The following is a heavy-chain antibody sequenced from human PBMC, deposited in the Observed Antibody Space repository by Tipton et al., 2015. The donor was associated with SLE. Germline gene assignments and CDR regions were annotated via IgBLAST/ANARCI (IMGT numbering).Heavy chain of an antibody. CDR1: GGSLRSHY. Sequence: TLSLTCTVSGGSLRSHYWSWFRQPPGKGLEWIGYMYHSGSTKYNPSLKSRVTISLDTSKNQVSLKLTSVTAADTAVYYCARGWYSRNWEWWFDPWGQGTLVTVSS. CDR3: ARGWYSRNWEWWFDP. V-gene: IGHV4-59*11. CDR2: MYHSGST. D-gene: IGHD6-13*01. J-gene: IGHJ5*02.